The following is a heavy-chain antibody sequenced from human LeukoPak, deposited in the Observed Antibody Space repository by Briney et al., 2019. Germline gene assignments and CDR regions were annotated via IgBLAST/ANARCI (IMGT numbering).Heavy chain of an antibody. D-gene: IGHD1-1*01. J-gene: IGHJ4*02. V-gene: IGHV4-39*01. CDR1: GGSISISSDY. CDR2: IYYSGTT. Sequence: SETLSLTCTVSGGSISISSDYWGWIRQPPGKGLEWIGDIYYSGTTNYNPSLKSRVTMSVDTSKNQFSLKLNSATAADTAVYYCARRLCTRSYYLDDWGQGTLVTVSS. CDR3: ARRLCTRSYYLDD.